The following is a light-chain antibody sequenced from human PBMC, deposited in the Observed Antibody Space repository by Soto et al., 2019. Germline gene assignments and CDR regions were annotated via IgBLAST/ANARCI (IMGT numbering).Light chain of an antibody. V-gene: IGKV1-12*01. CDR2: AAS. CDR1: QDISGW. CDR3: QQANSFPWT. Sequence: DIQITQSPSTLSASVGDRVTITCRASQDISGWLAWFQQKPGKAPNLLIYAASILQSGVPSRFSGSGSGTDFTLTITYLQPEDFATYYCQQANSFPWTFGQGTKVDIK. J-gene: IGKJ1*01.